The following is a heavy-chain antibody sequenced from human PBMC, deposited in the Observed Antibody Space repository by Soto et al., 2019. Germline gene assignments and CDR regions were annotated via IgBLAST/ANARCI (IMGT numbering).Heavy chain of an antibody. CDR2: IRSKANSYAT. Sequence: GGSLRLSCAASGFTFGGSAMHWFRQASGKGLEWVGRIRSKANSYATAYAASVKGRFTMSRDDSKNTAYLQMNSLKTEDTAVYYCTRQNDFSSEIDYWGQGTLVTVSS. CDR1: GFTFGGSA. J-gene: IGHJ4*01. D-gene: IGHD3-3*01. V-gene: IGHV3-73*01. CDR3: TRQNDFSSEIDY.